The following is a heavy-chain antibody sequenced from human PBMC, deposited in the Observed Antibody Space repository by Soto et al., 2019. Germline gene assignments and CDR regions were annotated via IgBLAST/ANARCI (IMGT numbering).Heavy chain of an antibody. CDR3: AREMGDIVVVPAASNWFDP. CDR2: ISSSSSYI. Sequence: EVQLVESGGGLVKPGGSLRLSCAASGFTFSSYSMNWVRQAPGKGLEWVSSISSSSSYIYYADSVKGRFTISRDNAKNSLYLQMNSLRAEDTAVYYCAREMGDIVVVPAASNWFDPWGQGTLVTVSS. V-gene: IGHV3-21*01. CDR1: GFTFSSYS. D-gene: IGHD2-2*01. J-gene: IGHJ5*02.